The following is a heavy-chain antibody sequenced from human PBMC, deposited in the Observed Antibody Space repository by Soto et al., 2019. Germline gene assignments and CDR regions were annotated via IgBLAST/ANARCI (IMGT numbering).Heavy chain of an antibody. D-gene: IGHD2-15*01. CDR1: GYTFTSYA. J-gene: IGHJ6*02. CDR3: ARDLRSSGGSSYYYYGMDV. Sequence: ASVKVSCKASGYTFTSYAMHWVRQAPGQRLEWMGWINAGNGNTKYSQKFQGRVTITRDTSASTAYMELSSLRSEDTAVYYCARDLRSSGGSSYYYYGMDVWGQGTTVTVSS. V-gene: IGHV1-3*01. CDR2: INAGNGNT.